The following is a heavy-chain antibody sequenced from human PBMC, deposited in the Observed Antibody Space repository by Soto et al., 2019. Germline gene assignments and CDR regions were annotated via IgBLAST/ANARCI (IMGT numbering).Heavy chain of an antibody. CDR3: ARDRSHQYYYYYEMDV. V-gene: IGHV1-3*01. J-gene: IGHJ6*04. CDR1: GYTFTSYA. Sequence: ASVKVSCKASGYTFTSYAMHWVRQAPGQRLEWMGWINAGNGNTKYSQKFQGRVTITRDTSASTAYMELSSLRSEDTAVYYCARDRSHQYYYYYEMDVWGKGTTVTGSS. CDR2: INAGNGNT. D-gene: IGHD2-15*01.